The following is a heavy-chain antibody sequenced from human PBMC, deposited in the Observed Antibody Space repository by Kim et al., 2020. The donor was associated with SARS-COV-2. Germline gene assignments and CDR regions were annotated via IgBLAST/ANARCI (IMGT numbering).Heavy chain of an antibody. CDR3: ARGGGGCSRTTWYERGSYDYYSMDV. V-gene: IGHV1-18*01. CDR2: ISSYNGHT. Sequence: ASVKVSCKASGYTFSISGTSWVRQAPGQGLEWMGWISSYNGHTHYALKIQGRVTMTIDTSTSTAYMELRSLRFDDTAVYYCARGGGGCSRTTWYERGSYDYYSMDVGGQGTTVTVSS. CDR1: GYTFSISG. D-gene: IGHD2-2*01. J-gene: IGHJ6*02.